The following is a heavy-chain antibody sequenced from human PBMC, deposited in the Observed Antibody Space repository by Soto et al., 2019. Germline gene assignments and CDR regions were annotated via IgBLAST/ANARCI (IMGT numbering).Heavy chain of an antibody. V-gene: IGHV1-58*01. J-gene: IGHJ5*02. CDR2: IVVGSGNT. CDR1: GFAFTSSA. D-gene: IGHD3-22*01. Sequence: SVKDYFKTAGFAFTSSALQWVRQARGQRLEWIGWIVVGSGNTNYAQKFQGRVTITRDMSTSTAYMELSSLRSEDTAVYYCVHINMIVVAPAWGQGTLVTVSS. CDR3: VHINMIVVAPA.